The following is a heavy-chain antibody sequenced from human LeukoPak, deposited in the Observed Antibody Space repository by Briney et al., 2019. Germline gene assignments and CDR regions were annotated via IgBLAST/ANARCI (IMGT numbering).Heavy chain of an antibody. CDR3: AKDQYSSGWYGFHLDF. CDR1: GYTFTSYA. V-gene: IGHV3-30*18. J-gene: IGHJ4*02. Sequence: SCKASGYTFTSYAMHWVRQAPGKGLEWVAVISFDGSDKYNADSVKGRFTISRDNAKNTLYLQLNSLRAEDTAVYYCAKDQYSSGWYGFHLDFWGQGTLVTVSS. D-gene: IGHD6-19*01. CDR2: ISFDGSDK.